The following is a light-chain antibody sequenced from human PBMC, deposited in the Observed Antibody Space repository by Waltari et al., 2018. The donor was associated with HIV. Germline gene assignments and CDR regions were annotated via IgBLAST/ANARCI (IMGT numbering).Light chain of an antibody. CDR1: QTVTTDY. CDR3: QQYGDTSVT. CDR2: GAW. V-gene: IGKV3-20*01. J-gene: IGKJ1*01. Sequence: EVVLMQSPGTLSLSPGERATLSCRPSQTVTTDYFAWYQHKSGQTPRLLIYGAWKRATDIPDRFIGSGSGTDFTLTITRLEPEDFATYYCQQYGDTSVTFGQGTKVEL.